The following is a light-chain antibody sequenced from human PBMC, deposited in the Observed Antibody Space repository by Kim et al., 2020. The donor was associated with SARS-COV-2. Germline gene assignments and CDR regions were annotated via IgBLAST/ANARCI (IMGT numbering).Light chain of an antibody. V-gene: IGLV3-10*01. CDR2: DDN. CDR1: ALPRQY. Sequence: PGQTARITCSGDALPRQYTYWYQQKSGQAPLLVIYDDNKRPSGIPEKFAGSSSGTMATLTISGAQVDDEADYYCFSTDSSGDHKVFAGGTRLTVL. J-gene: IGLJ3*02. CDR3: FSTDSSGDHKV.